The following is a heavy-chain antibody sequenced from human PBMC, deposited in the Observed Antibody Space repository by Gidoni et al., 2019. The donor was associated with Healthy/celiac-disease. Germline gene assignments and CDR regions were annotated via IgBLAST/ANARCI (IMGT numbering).Heavy chain of an antibody. V-gene: IGHV4-34*01. D-gene: IGHD3-10*01. CDR2: LNHSGST. CDR3: ARGPSTGSGSYFGWFDP. Sequence: QVQLQQWGAGLLKPSETLSLTCAVSGGSFSGYYWSWIRQPPGKGLEWIGELNHSGSTNYNPSLKSRVTISVDTSKNQFSLKLSSVTAADTAVYYCARGPSTGSGSYFGWFDPWGQGTLVTVSS. CDR1: GGSFSGYY. J-gene: IGHJ5*02.